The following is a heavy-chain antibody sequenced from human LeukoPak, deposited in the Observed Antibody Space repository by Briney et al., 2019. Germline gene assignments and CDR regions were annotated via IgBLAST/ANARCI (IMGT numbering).Heavy chain of an antibody. CDR2: ISAYNGNT. CDR1: GYTFTSYG. CDR3: ARDVFYGSGSDPYYFDY. Sequence: ASVKVSCKASGYTFTSYGISWVRQAPGQGLEWMGWISAYNGNTNYAQKLQGRVTMTTDTSTSTAYMELRSLRSDDTAVYYCARDVFYGSGSDPYYFDYWGQGTLVTVSS. D-gene: IGHD3-10*01. J-gene: IGHJ4*02. V-gene: IGHV1-18*01.